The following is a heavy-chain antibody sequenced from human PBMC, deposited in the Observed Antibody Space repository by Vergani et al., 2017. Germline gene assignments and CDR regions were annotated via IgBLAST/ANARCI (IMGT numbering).Heavy chain of an antibody. CDR2: IYTSGST. CDR3: ARDRGDFYCSSTSCLEYYFDD. CDR1: GGSISSGSYY. V-gene: IGHV4-61*02. D-gene: IGHD2-2*01. Sequence: QVQLQESGPGLVKPSQTLSLTCTVSGGSISSGSYYWSWIRQPAGKGLEWIGRIYTSGSTNYNPSLKSRVTISVDTSKNQFSLHLRSLTASATAVYYCARDRGDFYCSSTSCLEYYFDDWGQGTLVTVSS. J-gene: IGHJ4*02.